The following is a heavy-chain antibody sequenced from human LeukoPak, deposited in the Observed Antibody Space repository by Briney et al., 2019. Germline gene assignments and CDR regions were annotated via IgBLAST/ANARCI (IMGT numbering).Heavy chain of an antibody. CDR1: GGTFSSYA. V-gene: IGHV1-69*13. CDR2: IIPIFGTA. CDR3: ARADIAVVPAAISFDP. J-gene: IGHJ5*02. Sequence: SVKVSCKASGGTFSSYAISWVRQAPGQGLEWMGGIIPIFGTANYAQKFQGRVTITADESTSTAYMELSSLRSEDTAVYYCARADIAVVPAAISFDPWGQGTLVTVSS. D-gene: IGHD2-2*02.